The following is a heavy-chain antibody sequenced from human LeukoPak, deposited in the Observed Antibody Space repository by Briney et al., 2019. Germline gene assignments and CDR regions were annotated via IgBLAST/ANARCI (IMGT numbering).Heavy chain of an antibody. J-gene: IGHJ6*02. Sequence: GGSLRLSCAASGFTFSSYAMHWVRQAPGKGLEWVAVISYDGSNKYYAASVKGRFTISRDNSKNTLYLQMNSLRAEDTAVYYCARDPAHGMDVWGQGTTVTVSS. CDR1: GFTFSSYA. V-gene: IGHV3-30-3*01. CDR2: ISYDGSNK. CDR3: ARDPAHGMDV.